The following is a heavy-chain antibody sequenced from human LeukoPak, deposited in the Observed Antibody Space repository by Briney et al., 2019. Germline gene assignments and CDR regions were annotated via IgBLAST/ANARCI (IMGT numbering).Heavy chain of an antibody. CDR1: GFTISAYE. Sequence: GSLTLSCAASGFTISAYEMHWVRQVTGKRLEWVSAVGTGYDTFYSASVESRFTISRENAKNSIYLQMNSLTAGDTALYYCVRKSAGMGAKAFDIWGQGTMVTVPS. V-gene: IGHV3-13*01. CDR2: VGTGYDT. CDR3: VRKSAGMGAKAFDI. D-gene: IGHD1-26*01. J-gene: IGHJ3*02.